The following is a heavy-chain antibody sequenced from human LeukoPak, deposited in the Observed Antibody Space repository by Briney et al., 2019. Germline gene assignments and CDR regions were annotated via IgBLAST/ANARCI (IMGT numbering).Heavy chain of an antibody. Sequence: GGSLRLSCAASGFTFSIYAVHWVRQAPGKGLEWVAAISYDGTNKYYADSAKGRFTISRDNSKNTLYLQMNSLRAEDTAVYYCARDYYDGAFDIWGQGTTVTVSS. CDR1: GFTFSIYA. CDR3: ARDYYDGAFDI. D-gene: IGHD3-22*01. CDR2: ISYDGTNK. V-gene: IGHV3-30*04. J-gene: IGHJ3*02.